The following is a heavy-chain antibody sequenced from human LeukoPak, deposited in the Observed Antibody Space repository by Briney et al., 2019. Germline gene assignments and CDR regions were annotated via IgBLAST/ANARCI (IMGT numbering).Heavy chain of an antibody. CDR3: ARCPSCDGSHYYYGMDV. D-gene: IGHD2-2*01. CDR2: IIPIFGTA. CDR1: GGXFSSYA. J-gene: IGHJ6*02. Sequence: AASVKVSCKASGGXFSSYAISWVRQAPGQGREWLGGIIPIFGTANYAQRFQGRVTITADESTSTAYMELNSLRSDDTAVYFCARCPSCDGSHYYYGMDVWGQGTTVTVSS. V-gene: IGHV1-69*13.